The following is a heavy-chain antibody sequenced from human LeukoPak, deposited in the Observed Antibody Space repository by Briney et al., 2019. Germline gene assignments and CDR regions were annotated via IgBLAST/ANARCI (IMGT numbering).Heavy chain of an antibody. CDR1: GVSISGSYYY. Sequence: SETLSLTSAVSGVSISGSYYYWGWIRQPPGKGLEWIGNIYYSGSTYYNASLQSRVTISIDTSKNQFSLRLNSVTAADTAMYFCVKSGGYGLIDYWGQGTLVTVSS. CDR2: IYYSGST. D-gene: IGHD1-26*01. CDR3: VKSGGYGLIDY. J-gene: IGHJ4*02. V-gene: IGHV4-39*01.